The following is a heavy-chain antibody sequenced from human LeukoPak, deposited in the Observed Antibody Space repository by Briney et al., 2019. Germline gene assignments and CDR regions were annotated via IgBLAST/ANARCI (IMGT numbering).Heavy chain of an antibody. J-gene: IGHJ3*02. V-gene: IGHV3-48*01. Sequence: GGSLRLSCAASGYTFSDFIVNWVRQAPGKGLEWVSKISSSSSTIYYADSVKGRFTISRDNAKNSLYLQMNSLRAEDTAVYYCARDSPQALAILHAFDIWGHGTMVTVSS. CDR3: ARDSPQALAILHAFDI. CDR1: GYTFSDFI. D-gene: IGHD5-12*01. CDR2: ISSSSSTI.